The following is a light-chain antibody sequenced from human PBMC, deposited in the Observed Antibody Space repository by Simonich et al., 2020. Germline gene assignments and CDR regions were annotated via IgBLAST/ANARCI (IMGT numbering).Light chain of an antibody. CDR1: SSNIGAGYD. J-gene: IGLJ2*01. CDR3: QSYDSSLSAPI. V-gene: IGLV1-40*01. Sequence: QSVLTQPPSVSGAPGQRVTISCTGSSSNIGAGYDVHWYQQLHGTAPKLLIYGNSNRPSGFPDRFSGSKSGTSASLAITGLQAEDEADYYCQSYDSSLSAPIFGGGTKLTVL. CDR2: GNS.